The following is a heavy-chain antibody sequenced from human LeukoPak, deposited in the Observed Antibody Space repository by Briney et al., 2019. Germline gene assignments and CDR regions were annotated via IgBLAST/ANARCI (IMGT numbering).Heavy chain of an antibody. V-gene: IGHV3-23*01. CDR1: GFTFSNFG. J-gene: IGHJ4*02. CDR3: AVGFDYYDSSAYPY. D-gene: IGHD3-22*01. Sequence: PGGSLRLSCAASGFTFSNFGMSWVRQAPGKGLEWVSAISGSGGSTYYADSVKGRFTISRDNSKNTLYLQMNSLRAEDTAVYYCAVGFDYYDSSAYPYWGQGTLVTVSS. CDR2: ISGSGGST.